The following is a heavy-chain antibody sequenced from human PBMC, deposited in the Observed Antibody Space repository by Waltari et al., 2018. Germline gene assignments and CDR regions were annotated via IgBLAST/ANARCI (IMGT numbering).Heavy chain of an antibody. V-gene: IGHV3-7*01. CDR2: IKQDGSGT. Sequence: EVQLVESGGGLVQPGGSLRLSCEASGLAFSDYWVSWVRQAPGKGREWVAKIKQDGSGTFYVESVKGRFTISRDNAKNLLYLQMNSLRVEDTAVYFCAMTGRLGTGLPWDWGQGTLVTVSS. D-gene: IGHD3-9*01. J-gene: IGHJ4*02. CDR3: AMTGRLGTGLPWD. CDR1: GLAFSDYW.